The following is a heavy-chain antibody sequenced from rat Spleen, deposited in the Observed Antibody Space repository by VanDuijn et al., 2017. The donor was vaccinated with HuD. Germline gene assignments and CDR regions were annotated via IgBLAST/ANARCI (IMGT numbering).Heavy chain of an antibody. CDR1: GYSITSSYR. Sequence: EVQLQESGPGLVKPSQSLSLTCSVTGYSITSSYRWNWIRKFPGNKLEWMGYINSAGSTNNNPSLKSRISITRDTSKNQFFLQVNSVTTEDTANYYCARRRYDDTYYLYWGQGVMVTVSS. J-gene: IGHJ2*01. V-gene: IGHV3-3*01. CDR3: ARRRYDDTYYLY. D-gene: IGHD1-12*02. CDR2: INSAGST.